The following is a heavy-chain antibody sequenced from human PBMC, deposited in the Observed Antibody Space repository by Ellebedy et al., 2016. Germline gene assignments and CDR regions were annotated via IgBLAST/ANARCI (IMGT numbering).Heavy chain of an antibody. D-gene: IGHD5-18*01. CDR3: ARRAGSGYSYGPTEYYFDY. V-gene: IGHV5-51*01. Sequence: GESLKISXKGSGYSFTSYWIGWVRQMPGKGLEWMGIIYPGDSDTRYSPSFQGQVTISADKSISTAYLQWSSLKASDTAMYYCARRAGSGYSYGPTEYYFDYWGQGTLVTVSS. CDR1: GYSFTSYW. CDR2: IYPGDSDT. J-gene: IGHJ4*02.